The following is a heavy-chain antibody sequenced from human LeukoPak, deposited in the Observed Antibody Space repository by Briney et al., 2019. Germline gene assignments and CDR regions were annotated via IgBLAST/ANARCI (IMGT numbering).Heavy chain of an antibody. J-gene: IGHJ4*02. Sequence: SETLSLTCAVSGYSISSGYYWGWIRQPPGKVREWVGSIYHSGSTYYNPSLKSRVTISVDTSKNQFSLKLSSVTAADTAVYYCARGVLRYFDWLDYWGQGTLVTVSS. CDR3: ARGVLRYFDWLDY. V-gene: IGHV4-38-2*01. CDR1: GYSISSGYY. D-gene: IGHD3-9*01. CDR2: IYHSGST.